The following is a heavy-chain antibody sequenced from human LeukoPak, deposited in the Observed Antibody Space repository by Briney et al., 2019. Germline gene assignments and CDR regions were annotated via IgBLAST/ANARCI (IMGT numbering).Heavy chain of an antibody. CDR3: AKDRTLYSSGWFDS. J-gene: IGHJ5*01. V-gene: IGHV3-9*01. CDR2: ISWNSGSI. Sequence: GRSLRLFCAASGFTFDDYAMLWVRQAPGKGLEWVSGISWNSGSIGYADSVKGRFTISRDNAKNSLYRQRNSLRAEDTALYYCAKDRTLYSSGWFDSWGQGNLGTVSS. D-gene: IGHD6-19*01. CDR1: GFTFDDYA.